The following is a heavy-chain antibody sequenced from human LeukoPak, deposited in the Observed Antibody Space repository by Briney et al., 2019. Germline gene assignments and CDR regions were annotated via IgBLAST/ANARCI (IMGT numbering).Heavy chain of an antibody. Sequence: SETLSLTCAVYGGSFSGYYWSWIRQPPGKGLEWIGEINHSGSTNYNPSLKSRVTISVDTSKNQFSLKLSSVTAADTAVYYCAREQRQGYYGSGSHYNVFDPWGQGTLVTVSS. V-gene: IGHV4-34*01. CDR3: AREQRQGYYGSGSHYNVFDP. J-gene: IGHJ5*02. CDR1: GGSFSGYY. CDR2: INHSGST. D-gene: IGHD3-10*01.